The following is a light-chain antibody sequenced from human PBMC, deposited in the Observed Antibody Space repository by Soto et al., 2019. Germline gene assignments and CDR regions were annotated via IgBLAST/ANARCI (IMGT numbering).Light chain of an antibody. Sequence: QSVLTQPASVSGSPGQSITISCTGTSSDVGGYNYVSWYQQHPGKAPKLMIYDVSNWPSGVSNRFSGSKSGNTASLTISGLQAEDEADYYCSSYTSSSTYVSGTGTKVTVL. CDR1: SSDVGGYNY. CDR2: DVS. CDR3: SSYTSSSTYV. V-gene: IGLV2-14*01. J-gene: IGLJ1*01.